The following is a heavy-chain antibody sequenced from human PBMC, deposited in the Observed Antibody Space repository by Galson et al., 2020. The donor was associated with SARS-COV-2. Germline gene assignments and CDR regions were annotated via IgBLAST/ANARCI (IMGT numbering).Heavy chain of an antibody. J-gene: IGHJ4*02. D-gene: IGHD6-13*01. CDR3: ARDAYSSRNELDY. Sequence: GGSLRLSCAASGFTFNKYRMHWVRQAPGKGLVWLSYIFSDGSTTNYADSMKGRFTISRDNAKNTLYLEMNSLRAEDTAVYYCARDAYSSRNELDYWGQGTLVTVSS. CDR1: GFTFNKYR. V-gene: IGHV3-74*01. CDR2: IFSDGSTT.